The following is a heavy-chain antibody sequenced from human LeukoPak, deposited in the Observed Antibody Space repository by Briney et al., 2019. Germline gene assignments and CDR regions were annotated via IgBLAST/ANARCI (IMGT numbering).Heavy chain of an antibody. J-gene: IGHJ5*01. D-gene: IGHD3-10*01. CDR3: ATYYYYTSGSFDP. V-gene: IGHV4-39*07. Sequence: SETLSLTCTVSGGSINSDNYYWGWIRQPPGKGLEWIGSIYYSEGTYYNPSLKSRVTISVDTSKNQFSLKLSSVTAADTAIHYCATYYYYTSGSFDPWGQGTLVTVSS. CDR2: IYYSEGT. CDR1: GGSINSDNYY.